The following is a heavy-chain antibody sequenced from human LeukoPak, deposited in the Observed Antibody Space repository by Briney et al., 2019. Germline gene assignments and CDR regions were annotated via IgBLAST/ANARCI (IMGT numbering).Heavy chain of an antibody. CDR2: ISGSGGST. D-gene: IGHD3-10*01. CDR1: GFTFSNYA. V-gene: IGHV3-23*01. CDR3: ARALLLWFGEGPDY. J-gene: IGHJ4*02. Sequence: GGSLRLSCAASGFTFSNYAMSWVRQAPGKGLEWVSAISGSGGSTYYADSVKGRFTIFRDNSKNTLYLQMNSLRAEDTAIYYCARALLLWFGEGPDYWGQGTLLTVSS.